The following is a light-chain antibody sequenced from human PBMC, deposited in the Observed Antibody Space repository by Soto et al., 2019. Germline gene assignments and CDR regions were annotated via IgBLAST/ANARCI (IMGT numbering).Light chain of an antibody. CDR3: QQYDDWPPVT. J-gene: IGKJ4*01. V-gene: IGKV3-15*01. CDR2: GAS. CDR1: QSVSSN. Sequence: EIVMTQSPVTLSVSPVERATLSCRASQSVSSNLAWYQQQPGQAPMLLIYGASTRATGVPARFRGSGSGTEFTLTISSLQSEDFAVYYCQQYDDWPPVTFGGGTKVDIK.